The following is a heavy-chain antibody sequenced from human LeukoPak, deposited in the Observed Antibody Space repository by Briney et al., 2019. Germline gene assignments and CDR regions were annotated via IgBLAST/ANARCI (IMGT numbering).Heavy chain of an antibody. J-gene: IGHJ3*02. CDR1: GFTFSSYA. CDR2: ISGSGDNT. V-gene: IGHV3-23*01. Sequence: GGSLRLSCAASGFTFSSYAMSWVRQPPGKGLEWVSGISGSGDNTYYADSVKGRFTISRDNSKKTLYLHLNSLRVEDAAVYYCAKDRSAFDIWGQGTMVTVSS. CDR3: AKDRSAFDI.